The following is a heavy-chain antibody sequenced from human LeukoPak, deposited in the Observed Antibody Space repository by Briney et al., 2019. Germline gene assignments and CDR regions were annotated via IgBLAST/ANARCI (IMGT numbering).Heavy chain of an antibody. CDR1: GFTFSGYA. V-gene: IGHV3-48*02. CDR3: VRDRAYSFDY. D-gene: IGHD2-21*01. Sequence: TVGSLRLSCAASGFTFSGYAMNWVRQAPGKGLEWVSHIYISSSSNIISYADSVKGRFTISRDNAQNSLYLQMNGLRDEDTAVYYCVRDRAYSFDYWGQGILVTVSS. CDR2: ISSSSNII. J-gene: IGHJ4*02.